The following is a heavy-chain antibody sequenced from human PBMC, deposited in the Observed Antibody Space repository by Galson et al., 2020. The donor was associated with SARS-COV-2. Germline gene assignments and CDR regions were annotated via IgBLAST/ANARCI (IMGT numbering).Heavy chain of an antibody. J-gene: IGHJ5*02. CDR2: IRSEANSYAT. CDR3: TRLGDYGDSTCDNLFDP. D-gene: IGHD4-17*01. CDR1: GFAFSGSS. V-gene: IGHV3-73*01. Sequence: TGGSLRLSCAASGFAFSGSSMHWVRQASGKGLEWVGRIRSEANSYATSYAASVEGRFTVSRDDSKNTAYLQMNSLKTEDTAMYYCTRLGDYGDSTCDNLFDPWGQGTLVTVSS.